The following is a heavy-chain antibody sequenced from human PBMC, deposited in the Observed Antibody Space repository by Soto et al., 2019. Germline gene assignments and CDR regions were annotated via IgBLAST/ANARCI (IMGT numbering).Heavy chain of an antibody. CDR3: AKGRGGSGSLTPRVDF. CDR2: ISGGGDTT. CDR1: GSTFNNYA. V-gene: IGHV3-23*01. Sequence: EVQLLESGGGLVQPGGSLRLSCAASGSTFNNYAMTWVRQAPGKGLEWVSAISGGGDTTSYADSVKGRFTVSRDGSMNTLYLQMSSLRAEDAALYYCAKGRGGSGSLTPRVDFWGQGTLVTVSS. D-gene: IGHD3-10*01. J-gene: IGHJ4*02.